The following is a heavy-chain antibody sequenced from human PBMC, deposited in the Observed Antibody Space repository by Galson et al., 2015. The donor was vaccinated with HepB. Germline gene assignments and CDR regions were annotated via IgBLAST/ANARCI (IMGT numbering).Heavy chain of an antibody. CDR3: ARDGRDGYLNLAKGGFIDY. D-gene: IGHD5-24*01. CDR1: GGTFSSYA. V-gene: IGHV1-69*04. J-gene: IGHJ4*02. Sequence: SVKVSCKASGGTFSSYAISWVRQAPGQGLEWMGRIIPILGIANYAQKFQGRVTITADKSTSTAYMGLSSLRSEDTAVYYCARDGRDGYLNLAKGGFIDYWGQGTLVTVSS. CDR2: IIPILGIA.